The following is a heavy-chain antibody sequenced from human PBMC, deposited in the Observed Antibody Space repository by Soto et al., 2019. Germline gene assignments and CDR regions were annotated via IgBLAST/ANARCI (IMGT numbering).Heavy chain of an antibody. CDR1: GFTFSSYG. Sequence: QVQLVESGGGVVQPGRSLRLSCAASGFTFSSYGMHWVRQAPGKGLEWVAVIWYDGSNKYYADSVKGRFTISRDNSKNTLYLQKNSVRAEDTAEYYCVKVAGANYYGNSCYVDYWGQGTLVNVSS. CDR2: IWYDGSNK. J-gene: IGHJ4*02. V-gene: IGHV3-33*06. D-gene: IGHD3-22*01. CDR3: VKVAGANYYGNSCYVDY.